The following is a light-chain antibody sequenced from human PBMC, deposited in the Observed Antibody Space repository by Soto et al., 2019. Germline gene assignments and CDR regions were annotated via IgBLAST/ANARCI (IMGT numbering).Light chain of an antibody. CDR2: ANS. CDR3: QSYDISLSGWV. J-gene: IGLJ3*02. CDR1: SSNIGTGYD. Sequence: QAVVTQPPSVSGAPGQRVTISCTGSSSNIGTGYDVHWYQQLPGTAPKLLIYANSNRPSGVPDRFSGSKSGTSASLAITGLQSEDEADYHCQSYDISLSGWVFGGGTKVTVL. V-gene: IGLV1-40*01.